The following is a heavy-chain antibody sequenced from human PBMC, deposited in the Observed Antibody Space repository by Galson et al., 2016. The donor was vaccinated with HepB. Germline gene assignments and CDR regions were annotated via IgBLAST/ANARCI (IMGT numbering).Heavy chain of an antibody. CDR3: AKISVQYSYHYWGFDY. D-gene: IGHD5-18*01. CDR2: ISSSGTTI. Sequence: SLRLSCAASGFTFSRYEVNWVRQAPGKGLEWVSYISSSGTTIYYADSVKGRFTISRDNAKNSLYLQTNSLRVEDTAVYYCAKISVQYSYHYWGFDYWGQGTLVTVSS. J-gene: IGHJ4*02. CDR1: GFTFSRYE. V-gene: IGHV3-48*03.